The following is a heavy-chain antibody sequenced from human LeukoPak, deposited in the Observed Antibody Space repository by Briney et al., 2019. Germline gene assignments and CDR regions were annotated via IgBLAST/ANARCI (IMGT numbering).Heavy chain of an antibody. CDR1: GCTVSSNY. J-gene: IGHJ4*02. D-gene: IGHD3-22*01. Sequence: GGSLRLSCAASGCTVSSNYMSWVRQAPGKGLEWVSVIYSGDNTYYADSVKGRFTISRDNSENTLYLQMNSLRAEDTAVYYCARGGYYYDYWGQGTLVTVSS. CDR2: IYSGDNT. V-gene: IGHV3-53*01. CDR3: ARGGYYYDY.